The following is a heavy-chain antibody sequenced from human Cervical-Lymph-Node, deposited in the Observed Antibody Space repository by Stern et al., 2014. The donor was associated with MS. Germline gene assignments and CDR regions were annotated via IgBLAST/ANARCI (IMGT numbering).Heavy chain of an antibody. CDR3: AKGASVAATGTWFDC. J-gene: IGHJ4*02. CDR1: GFTFSTYA. Sequence: EVQLVESGGGLVQPGGSLRLSCAVSGFTFSTYAVGWVRQAPGKGLEWVSAISGSGGSSYYADSVKGRFTISRDNSKNTLYLQMNSLRVEDTAVYYCAKGASVAATGTWFDCWGQGTLVTVSS. V-gene: IGHV3-23*04. D-gene: IGHD6-13*01. CDR2: ISGSGGSS.